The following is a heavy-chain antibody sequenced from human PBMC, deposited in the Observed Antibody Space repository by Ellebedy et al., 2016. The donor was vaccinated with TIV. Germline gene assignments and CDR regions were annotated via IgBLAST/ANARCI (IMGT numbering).Heavy chain of an antibody. CDR2: IFYSGDT. J-gene: IGHJ6*02. V-gene: IGHV4-59*01. D-gene: IGHD3-16*01. Sequence: SETLSLXXTVSGGSISKFSWTLIRQPPGKGLEWIGYIFYSGDTNYNPSLKSRVSMSVDTSKSQLSLTLTSVTAADTGVYYCARFDYDVEGYYGLDVWGQGTTVTVSS. CDR3: ARFDYDVEGYYGLDV. CDR1: GGSISKFS.